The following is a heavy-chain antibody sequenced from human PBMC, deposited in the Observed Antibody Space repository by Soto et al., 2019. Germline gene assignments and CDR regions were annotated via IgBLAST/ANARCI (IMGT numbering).Heavy chain of an antibody. D-gene: IGHD6-13*01. CDR2: ISYSGST. CDR3: ALRGSSWSPLDY. V-gene: IGHV4-59*01. J-gene: IGHJ4*02. Sequence: SETLYLTCTVSVGSMSNYYWSWIRQPPGKGLEWIGYISYSGSTNYNPSLKSRVTISVDTSKNQFSLKLGSVTAADTALYYCALRGSSWSPLDYWGQGTLVTVSS. CDR1: VGSMSNYY.